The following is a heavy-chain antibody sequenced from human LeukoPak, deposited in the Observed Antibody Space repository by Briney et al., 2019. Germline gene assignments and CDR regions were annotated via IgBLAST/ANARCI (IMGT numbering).Heavy chain of an antibody. CDR2: IYYSGST. D-gene: IGHD6-19*01. CDR3: ARRWGVYGGWVGGIAY. V-gene: IGHV4-59*08. CDR1: GGSISSYY. Sequence: PSETLSLTCTVSGGSISSYYWNWIRQPPGKGLEWIGFIYYSGSTNYNPSLKSRVTISVDTPKNQFSLKLSSVTAADTAVYYCARRWGVYGGWVGGIAYWGQGAMVSVSS. J-gene: IGHJ4*02.